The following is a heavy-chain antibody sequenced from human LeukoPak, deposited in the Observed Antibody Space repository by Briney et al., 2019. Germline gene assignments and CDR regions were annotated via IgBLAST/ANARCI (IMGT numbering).Heavy chain of an antibody. Sequence: SGRSLRLYCAASGFTFDDYTMHWVRQAPGKGLEWVSGINWNSLSVAYADSVKGRFIISRDNAKNSLYLQMNSLRAEDMALYYCAKGGDYFDDWGQGTLVTVSS. CDR1: GFTFDDYT. J-gene: IGHJ4*02. CDR2: INWNSLSV. CDR3: AKGGDYFDD. V-gene: IGHV3-9*03.